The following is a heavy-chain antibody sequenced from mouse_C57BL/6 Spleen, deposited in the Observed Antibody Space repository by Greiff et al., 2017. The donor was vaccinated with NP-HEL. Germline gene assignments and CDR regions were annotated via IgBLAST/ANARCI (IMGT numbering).Heavy chain of an antibody. D-gene: IGHD1-1*01. J-gene: IGHJ4*01. CDR2: INSDGGST. CDR1: EYEFPSHD. CDR3: ARLLRGIAMDY. V-gene: IGHV5-2*01. Sequence: EVNVVESGGGLVQPGESLKLSCESYEYEFPSHDMSWVRKTPEKRLELVAAINSDGGSTYYPDTMERRFIISRDNTKKTLYLQMSSLRSDDTALYYCARLLRGIAMDYWGQGTSVTVSS.